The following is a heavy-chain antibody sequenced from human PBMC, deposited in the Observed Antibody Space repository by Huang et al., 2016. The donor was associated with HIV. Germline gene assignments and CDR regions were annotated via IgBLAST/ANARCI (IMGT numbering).Heavy chain of an antibody. Sequence: QVQLVESGGGVVQPGGSLRLSCSASGFTFSRYGMHWVRQAPGKGLGWVAFMRSDGTNHVYADSLKGRIIISRYNARNKLFLQVNSLRSEDAGVYYCAKDPHDNGDYSLYQYYYYLDVWGKGTTVTVSS. CDR1: GFTFSRYG. CDR2: MRSDGTNH. J-gene: IGHJ6*03. D-gene: IGHD4-17*01. CDR3: AKDPHDNGDYSLYQYYYYLDV. V-gene: IGHV3-30*02.